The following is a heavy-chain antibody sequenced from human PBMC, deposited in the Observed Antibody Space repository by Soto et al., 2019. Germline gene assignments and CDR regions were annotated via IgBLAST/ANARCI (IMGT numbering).Heavy chain of an antibody. D-gene: IGHD3-3*01. CDR3: ARASHYDFWSGYYTGVALDV. V-gene: IGHV3-21*01. J-gene: IGHJ3*01. Sequence: GGSLRLSCAASGFTFSNYSMNWVRQAPGKGLEWVSSISSSSGYIFYADSVKGRFTISRDNAENSLFLQMNSLRAEDTAVYYCARASHYDFWSGYYTGVALDVWGQGTMVTVSS. CDR2: ISSSSGYI. CDR1: GFTFSNYS.